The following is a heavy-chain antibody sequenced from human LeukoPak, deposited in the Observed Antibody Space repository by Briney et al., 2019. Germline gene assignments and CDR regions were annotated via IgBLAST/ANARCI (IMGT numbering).Heavy chain of an antibody. CDR1: GFTFSSYW. Sequence: GGSLRLSSAASGFTFSSYWMHWVRQAPGKGLVWVSRINSDGSSTSYADSVKGRFSISRDNAKNTLYLQMNSLRVEDTAVYYCARGRPHGNDYWGQGTLVTVSS. CDR3: ARGRPHGNDY. V-gene: IGHV3-74*01. J-gene: IGHJ4*02. CDR2: INSDGSST. D-gene: IGHD4-23*01.